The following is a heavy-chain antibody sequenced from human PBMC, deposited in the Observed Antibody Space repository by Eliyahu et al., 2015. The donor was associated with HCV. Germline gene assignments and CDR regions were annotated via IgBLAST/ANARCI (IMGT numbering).Heavy chain of an antibody. CDR2: ISGSGGST. CDR1: GFTFSSYA. J-gene: IGHJ5*02. Sequence: EVQLLESGGGLVQXGGSXRLSCAASGFTFSSYAMSXVRQAPGKGLEWVSAISGSGGSTYYADSVKGRFTISRDNSKNTLYLQMNSLRAEDTAVYYCAKRIQLWLGWFDPWGQGTLVTVSS. V-gene: IGHV3-23*01. CDR3: AKRIQLWLGWFDP. D-gene: IGHD5-18*01.